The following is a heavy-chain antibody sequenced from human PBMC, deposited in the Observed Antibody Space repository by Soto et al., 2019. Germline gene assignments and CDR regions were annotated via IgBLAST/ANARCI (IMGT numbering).Heavy chain of an antibody. CDR2: IYYSGST. Sequence: QLQLQESGPGLVKPSETLSLTCTVSGGSISSSSYYWGWIRQPPGKGLEWIGSIYYSGSTYYNPSLKSRVTISVDTSKNQFSLKLSSVTAADTAVYYCARPENDFWSGYFGAFDIWGQGTMVTVSS. CDR3: ARPENDFWSGYFGAFDI. D-gene: IGHD3-3*01. J-gene: IGHJ3*02. V-gene: IGHV4-39*01. CDR1: GGSISSSSYY.